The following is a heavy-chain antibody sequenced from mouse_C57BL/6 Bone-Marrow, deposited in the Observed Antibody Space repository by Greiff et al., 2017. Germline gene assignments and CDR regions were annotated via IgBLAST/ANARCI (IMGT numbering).Heavy chain of an antibody. D-gene: IGHD2-10*02. CDR1: GYTFTSYG. V-gene: IGHV1-81*01. J-gene: IGHJ4*01. CDR3: ARREYGNFDYAMDY. Sequence: VQLQQSGAELARPGASVKLSCKASGYTFTSYGISWVKQRTGPGLEWIGEIYPRSGNTYYNEKFKGKATLTADKSSSTAYMELRSLTSEDSAVYFCARREYGNFDYAMDYWGQGTSVTVSS. CDR2: IYPRSGNT.